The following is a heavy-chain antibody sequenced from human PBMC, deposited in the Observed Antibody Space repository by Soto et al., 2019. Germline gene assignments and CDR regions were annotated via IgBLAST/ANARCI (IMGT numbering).Heavy chain of an antibody. CDR1: GFTFSSYA. D-gene: IGHD3-3*01. Sequence: PGGSLRLSCAASGFTFSSYAMSWVRQAPGKGLEWVSAISGSGGSTYYADSVKGQSTISRDNSKNTLYLQMNSLRAEDTAVYYCAKHSSIFGVVIIPDYYYGMDVWGQGTTVTVSS. J-gene: IGHJ6*02. CDR2: ISGSGGST. CDR3: AKHSSIFGVVIIPDYYYGMDV. V-gene: IGHV3-23*01.